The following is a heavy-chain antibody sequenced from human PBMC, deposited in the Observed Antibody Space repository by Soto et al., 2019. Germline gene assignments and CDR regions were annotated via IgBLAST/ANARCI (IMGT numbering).Heavy chain of an antibody. D-gene: IGHD3-16*01. J-gene: IGHJ6*02. CDR1: GGSISSYY. Sequence: QVQLQESGPGLVKPSETLSLTCTVSGGSISSYYWSWIRQPPGKGLEWIGYIYYSWSTNYNPSLKSRVTISVDPSKNQFSLKLSSVTAADTAVYYCARGRGGSPPYYYVMDVWGQGTTVTVSS. CDR2: IYYSWST. V-gene: IGHV4-59*01. CDR3: ARGRGGSPPYYYVMDV.